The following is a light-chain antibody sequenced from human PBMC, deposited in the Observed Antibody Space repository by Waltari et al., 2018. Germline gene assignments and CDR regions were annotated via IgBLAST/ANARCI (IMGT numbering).Light chain of an antibody. CDR2: WAS. J-gene: IGKJ4*01. V-gene: IGKV4-1*01. CDR1: QNIFHSSKNKDV. CDR3: QQYSSAVS. Sequence: DIVMTQSPDSLTVSLGERATIHCRSNQNIFHSSKNKDVLAWYQHKPGTPPRLLITWASDREPGVPDRFTGSGSGTDFTLNIASLQAEDVAIYYCQQYSSAVSFGGGTKV.